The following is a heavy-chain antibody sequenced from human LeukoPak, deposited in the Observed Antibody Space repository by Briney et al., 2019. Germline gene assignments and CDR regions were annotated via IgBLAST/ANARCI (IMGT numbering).Heavy chain of an antibody. Sequence: SETLSLTCTVSGDSISTYYWSGIRQPPGKGLDWIGYIHYSGSTAHNPSLKSRATISVDMSKNQLSLKLRSVTAADTAVYWCAREYSSFEYWGQGILVTVSS. V-gene: IGHV4-59*01. J-gene: IGHJ4*02. CDR2: IHYSGST. D-gene: IGHD6-13*01. CDR1: GDSISTYY. CDR3: AREYSSFEY.